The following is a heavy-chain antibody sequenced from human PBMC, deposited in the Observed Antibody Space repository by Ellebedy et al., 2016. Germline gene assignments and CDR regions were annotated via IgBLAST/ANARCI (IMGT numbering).Heavy chain of an antibody. J-gene: IGHJ4*02. CDR3: ARAPSTQLDY. D-gene: IGHD4-11*01. CDR2: INSDGSST. Sequence: GGSLRLXXAASGFTFSSYWMHWVRQAPGKGLVWVSRINSDGSSTSYADSVKGRFTISRDNAKNTLYLQMNSLRAGDTAVYYCARAPSTQLDYWCQGTLVTVSS. V-gene: IGHV3-74*01. CDR1: GFTFSSYW.